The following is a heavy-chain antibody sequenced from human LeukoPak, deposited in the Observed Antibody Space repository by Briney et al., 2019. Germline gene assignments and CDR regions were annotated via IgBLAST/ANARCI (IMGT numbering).Heavy chain of an antibody. V-gene: IGHV3-21*01. J-gene: IGHJ4*02. CDR2: ISSSSSYI. CDR3: AKDSYDRSGYYYYYFAY. D-gene: IGHD3-22*01. Sequence: GGSLRLSCAASGFTFSSYSMNWVRQAPGKGLEWVSSISSSSSYIYYADSVKGRFTISRDNAKNSLYLQMNSLRAEDTAVYYCAKDSYDRSGYYYYYFAYWGQGTQVTVSS. CDR1: GFTFSSYS.